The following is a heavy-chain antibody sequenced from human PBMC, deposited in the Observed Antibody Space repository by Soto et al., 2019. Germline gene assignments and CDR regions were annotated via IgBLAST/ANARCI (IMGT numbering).Heavy chain of an antibody. V-gene: IGHV3-48*02. D-gene: IGHD6-19*01. J-gene: IGHJ5*02. CDR2: ISSSSSTI. CDR1: GFTFSSYS. CDR3: ARDLGQWLVQNWFDP. Sequence: EVQLVESGGGLVQPGGSLRLSCAASGFTFSSYSMNWVRQAPGKGLEWVSYISSSSSTIYYADSVEGRFTISRDNAKNSLYLQMNSLRDEDTAVYYCARDLGQWLVQNWFDPWGQGTLVTVSS.